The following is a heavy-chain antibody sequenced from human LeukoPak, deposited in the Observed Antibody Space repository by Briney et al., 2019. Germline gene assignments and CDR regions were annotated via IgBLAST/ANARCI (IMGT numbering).Heavy chain of an antibody. Sequence: SETLSLTCTVSGGSIRSSYWSWIRQPPGKGLEWIGYIYYSGSTNYNPSLKSRVTISVDTSKNQFSLKLSSVTAADTAVYYCARVGRDGYNRGLDYWGQGTLVTVSS. J-gene: IGHJ4*02. CDR3: ARVGRDGYNRGLDY. D-gene: IGHD5-24*01. CDR1: GGSIRSSY. CDR2: IYYSGST. V-gene: IGHV4-59*01.